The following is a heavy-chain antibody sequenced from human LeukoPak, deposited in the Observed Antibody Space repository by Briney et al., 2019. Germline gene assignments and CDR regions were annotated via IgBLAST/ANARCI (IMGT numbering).Heavy chain of an antibody. CDR3: AKDKGWGYSTYDYYGMDV. CDR1: GFTFSDYY. CDR2: ISSSDYRT. J-gene: IGHJ6*02. D-gene: IGHD1-26*01. V-gene: IGHV3-11*01. Sequence: GGSLRLSCAASGFTFSDYYMTWIRQAPGKGREWVSYISSSDYRTNYADSVKGRFTISRDNAKNSLYLQMNSLRAEDTAVYYCAKDKGWGYSTYDYYGMDVWGQGTTVTVSS.